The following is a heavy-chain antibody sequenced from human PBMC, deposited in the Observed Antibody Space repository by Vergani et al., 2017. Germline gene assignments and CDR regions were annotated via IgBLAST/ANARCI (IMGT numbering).Heavy chain of an antibody. CDR1: GFTFSSYW. CDR3: ASGVPGYQLATQYFQH. D-gene: IGHD2-2*01. CDR2: ISSSSSYR. J-gene: IGHJ1*01. Sequence: EVQLVESGGGLVQPGGSLRLSCAASGFTFSSYWMSWVRQAPGKGLEWVSFISSSSSYRYYADSVKGRFTISRDNGEYSLLLQMNSLRPEDTAVYYCASGVPGYQLATQYFQHWGQGTLVTVSS. V-gene: IGHV3-21*01.